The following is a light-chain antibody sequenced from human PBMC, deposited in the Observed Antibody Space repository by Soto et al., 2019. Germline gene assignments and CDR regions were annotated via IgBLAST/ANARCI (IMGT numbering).Light chain of an antibody. CDR1: QSISSW. J-gene: IGKJ1*01. CDR3: QQYNSYSKT. Sequence: DIQMTQSPSTLSASVGDRVTITCRASQSISSWLAWYQQKPGKAPKLLIYDASSLESGVPSRFRGSRSGTEFTLDISRLQPDDFASQYCQQYNSYSKTFGQGTKVQIK. CDR2: DAS. V-gene: IGKV1-5*01.